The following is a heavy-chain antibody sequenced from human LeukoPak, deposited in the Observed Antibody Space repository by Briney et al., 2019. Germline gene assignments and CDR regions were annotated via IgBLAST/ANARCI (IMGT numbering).Heavy chain of an antibody. CDR3: ARYQGGGWDV. CDR2: IKQDGSEK. Sequence: RGSLRLSCAASGFTFSNYWMSWVRQAPGKGPEWVANIKQDGSEKYSVDSLKGRFTISRDNAKRSLYLQMNSLRADDTAVYYCARYQGGGWDVWGQGTTVTVSS. J-gene: IGHJ6*02. D-gene: IGHD6-25*01. CDR1: GFTFSNYW. V-gene: IGHV3-7*01.